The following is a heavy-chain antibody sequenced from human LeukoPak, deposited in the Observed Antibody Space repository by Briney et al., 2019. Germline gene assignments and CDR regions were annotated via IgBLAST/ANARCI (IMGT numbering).Heavy chain of an antibody. CDR2: IWYDGSNK. J-gene: IGHJ4*02. CDR1: GFTFSSYG. D-gene: IGHD2-21*02. CDR3: AREGRCGGDCYYDY. V-gene: IGHV3-33*01. Sequence: PGRSLRLSCAASGFTFSSYGMHWVRQAPGKGLEWVAVIWYDGSNKYYADSVKGRFTISRDNSKNTLYLQMNSLRAEDTAVYYCAREGRCGGDCYYDYWGQGTLVTVS.